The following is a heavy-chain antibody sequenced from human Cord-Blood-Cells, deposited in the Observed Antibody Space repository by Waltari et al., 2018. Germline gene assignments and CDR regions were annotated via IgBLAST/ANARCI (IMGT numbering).Heavy chain of an antibody. CDR2: IYYSGST. D-gene: IGHD2-2*02. CDR3: ARHLRVVPAAIGWFDP. J-gene: IGHJ5*02. Sequence: QLQLQESGPGLVKPSETLSLTCPVSGGSISSSRYYWGWIRQPPGKGLEWIGIIYYSGSTYYNPSLKSRVTISVDTSKNQFSLKLSSVTAADTAVYYCARHLRVVPAAIGWFDPWGQGTLVTVSS. CDR1: GGSISSSRYY. V-gene: IGHV4-39*01.